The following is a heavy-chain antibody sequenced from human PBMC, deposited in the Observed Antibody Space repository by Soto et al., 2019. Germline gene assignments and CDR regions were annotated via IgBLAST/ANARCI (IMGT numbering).Heavy chain of an antibody. Sequence: GGSLRLSCAASGFTFSSYGMHRVRQAPGKGLEWVAVIWYDGSNKYYADYVKGRFTISRDNSKNTLNLQMNSLRAEDTAVYYCARDDGNYRGQGTLVTVSS. CDR2: IWYDGSNK. CDR1: GFTFSSYG. V-gene: IGHV3-33*01. J-gene: IGHJ4*02. CDR3: ARDDGNY.